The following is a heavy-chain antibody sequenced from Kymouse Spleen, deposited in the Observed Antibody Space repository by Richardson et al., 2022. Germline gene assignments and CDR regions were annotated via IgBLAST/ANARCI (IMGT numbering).Heavy chain of an antibody. J-gene: IGHJ6*02. Sequence: QVQLQQWGAGLLKPSETLSLTCAVYGGSFSGYYWSWIRQPPGKGLEWIGEINHSGSTNYNPSLKSRVTISVDTSKNQFSLKLSSVTAADTAVYYCARGPYYDFWSGHYYYYYGMDVWGQGTTVTVSS. CDR1: GGSFSGYY. V-gene: IGHV4-34*01. D-gene: IGHD3-3*01. CDR2: INHSGST. CDR3: ARGPYYDFWSGHYYYYYGMDV.